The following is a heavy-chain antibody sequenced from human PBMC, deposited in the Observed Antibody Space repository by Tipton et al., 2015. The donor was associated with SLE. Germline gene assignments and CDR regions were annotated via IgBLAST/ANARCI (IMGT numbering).Heavy chain of an antibody. Sequence: TLSLTCTVSGGSISSSRYYWGLIRPPPGKGLEWIVSIYYSGSTYYNPSLKSRVTISVDTSKNQFSLKLGSVTAADTAVYYCAGGAGGIQDYWGQGTLVTVSS. D-gene: IGHD3-16*01. J-gene: IGHJ4*02. CDR3: AGGAGGIQDY. CDR2: IYYSGST. V-gene: IGHV4-39*07. CDR1: GGSISSSRYY.